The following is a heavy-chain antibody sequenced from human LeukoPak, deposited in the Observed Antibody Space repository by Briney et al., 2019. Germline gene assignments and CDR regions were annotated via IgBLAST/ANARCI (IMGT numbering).Heavy chain of an antibody. CDR3: ARDSRVDLDYGDSNNVGAFDT. D-gene: IGHD4-17*01. J-gene: IGHJ3*02. CDR1: GFTFSSYA. Sequence: PGASLRLSCAASGFTFSSYAMSWVRQAPGKGLEWVSAISGSGGSTYYADSVKGRFTISRDNSKNTLYLQMNSLRAEDTAVYYCARDSRVDLDYGDSNNVGAFDTWGQGTMVTVSS. CDR2: ISGSGGST. V-gene: IGHV3-23*01.